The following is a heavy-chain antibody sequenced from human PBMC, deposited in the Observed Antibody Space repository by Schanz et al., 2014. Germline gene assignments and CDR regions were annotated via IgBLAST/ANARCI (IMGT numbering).Heavy chain of an antibody. D-gene: IGHD3-10*01. V-gene: IGHV3-30*18. CDR3: AKGRFGELNAFDI. Sequence: QVQLVESGGGVVQPGRSLRLSCAASGFTFSSYGMHWVRQAPGKGLEWVALVSSDGNNDYYTDSVKGRFTISRDNSKNTVHLQMNSLRTEDTAVYYCAKGRFGELNAFDIWGQGTMVTVSS. CDR1: GFTFSSYG. CDR2: VSSDGNND. J-gene: IGHJ3*02.